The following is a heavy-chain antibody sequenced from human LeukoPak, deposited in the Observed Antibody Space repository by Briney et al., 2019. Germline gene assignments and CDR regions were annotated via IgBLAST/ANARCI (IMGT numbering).Heavy chain of an antibody. Sequence: PGGSLRLSCAASGFTFSSYAMHWVRQAPGKGLEWVAVISYDGSNKYYADSVKGRFTISRDNSKNTLYLQMNSLRAEDTAVYYCARVNYYGSGSYLLFDYWGQGTLVTVSS. V-gene: IGHV3-30-3*01. D-gene: IGHD3-10*01. J-gene: IGHJ4*02. CDR2: ISYDGSNK. CDR1: GFTFSSYA. CDR3: ARVNYYGSGSYLLFDY.